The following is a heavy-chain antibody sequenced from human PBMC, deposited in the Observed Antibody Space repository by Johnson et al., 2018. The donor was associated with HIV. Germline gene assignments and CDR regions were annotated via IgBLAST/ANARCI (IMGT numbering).Heavy chain of an antibody. CDR3: ARGRDSRGFNDAFDI. Sequence: VQLVESGGGVVQSGRSLRLSCAASGFTFSTYGMHWVRQAPGKGLDWVANIKQDGGEKYYVDSVKGRFTISRDNAKNSLYLQMNSLRAGDTAVYYCARGRDSRGFNDAFDIWGQGTMVTVSS. D-gene: IGHD3-22*01. CDR1: GFTFSTYG. CDR2: IKQDGGEK. V-gene: IGHV3-7*02. J-gene: IGHJ3*02.